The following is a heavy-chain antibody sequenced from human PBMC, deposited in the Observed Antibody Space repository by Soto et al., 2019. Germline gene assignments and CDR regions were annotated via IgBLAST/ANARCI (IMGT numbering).Heavy chain of an antibody. D-gene: IGHD3-22*01. J-gene: IGHJ4*02. CDR1: GGLFSSYA. CDR3: ARGGSGYVWFNEF. Sequence: QEQLVQSGAEVKKPGSSVKVSCKASGGLFSSYAISWVRQAPGQGLEWMGGIIPVFSTAYYAQKFQGRVTITADESTNTAYMELSSLISEDTAMYDCARGGSGYVWFNEFWGQGSLVTVSS. V-gene: IGHV1-69*01. CDR2: IIPVFSTA.